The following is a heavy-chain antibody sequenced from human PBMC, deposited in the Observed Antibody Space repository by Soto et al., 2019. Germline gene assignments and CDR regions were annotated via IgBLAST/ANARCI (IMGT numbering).Heavy chain of an antibody. J-gene: IGHJ6*02. V-gene: IGHV3-30*18. D-gene: IGHD3-3*01. CDR2: ISYDGSNK. Sequence: QVQLVESGGGVVQPGRSLRLSCAASGFTFSSYGMHWVRQAPGKGLEWVAVISYDGSNKYYADSVKGRFTISRDNSKNTLYLQMNSLRAEETAVYYCAKDHGWLLYRGGNGMDVWGQGTTVTVSS. CDR1: GFTFSSYG. CDR3: AKDHGWLLYRGGNGMDV.